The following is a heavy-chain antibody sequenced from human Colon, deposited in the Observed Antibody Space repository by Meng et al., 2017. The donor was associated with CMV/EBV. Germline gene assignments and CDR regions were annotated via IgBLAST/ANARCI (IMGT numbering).Heavy chain of an antibody. D-gene: IGHD3-3*01. Sequence: LTFNDEGITGVREAAGKGAEWVSTISGTGGSTDYADSVKGRFTIARDNVRKTVHLQRNSLRGEDTAVYYCAKSPVDDFWSGFYFDYWGQGALVTVSS. V-gene: IGHV3-23*01. CDR3: AKSPVDDFWSGFYFDY. CDR2: ISGTGGST. J-gene: IGHJ4*02. CDR1: LTFNDEG.